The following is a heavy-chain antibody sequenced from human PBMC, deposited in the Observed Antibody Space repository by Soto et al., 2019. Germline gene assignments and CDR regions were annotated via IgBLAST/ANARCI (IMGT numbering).Heavy chain of an antibody. CDR1: GFDFDDYG. J-gene: IGHJ4*01. CDR2: ISWKGETT. CDR3: ARVSSSTRSHYLAK. Sequence: GGSLRLSCAASGFDFDDYGMTWVRQVPGKGLEWVCNISWKGETTGCADSVKGRFTISRDNAQKSLYLHMNSLRSEDTALYYCARVSSSTRSHYLAKWGQGTQVTVSS. V-gene: IGHV3-20*04. D-gene: IGHD2-2*01.